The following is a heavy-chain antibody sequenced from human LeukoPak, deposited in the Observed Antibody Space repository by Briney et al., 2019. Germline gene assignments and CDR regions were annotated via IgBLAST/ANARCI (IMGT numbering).Heavy chain of an antibody. D-gene: IGHD2-2*01. CDR1: GFTFSSYW. CDR3: ARAPIVVVPAVYYYYMDV. V-gene: IGHV3-66*02. CDR2: IYSGGST. Sequence: GGSLRLSCAASGFTFSSYWMSWVRQAPGKGLEWVSVIYSGGSTYYADSVKGRFTISRDNSKNTLYLQMNSLRAEDTAVYYCARAPIVVVPAVYYYYMDVWGKGTTVTVSS. J-gene: IGHJ6*03.